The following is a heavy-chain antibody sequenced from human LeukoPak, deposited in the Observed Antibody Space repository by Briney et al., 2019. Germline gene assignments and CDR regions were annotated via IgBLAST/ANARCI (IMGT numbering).Heavy chain of an antibody. CDR1: GFTFSSYA. CDR2: ISGSGGST. D-gene: IGHD5-12*01. V-gene: IGHV3-23*01. J-gene: IGHJ4*02. CDR3: ARGDGYAQRD. Sequence: GGSLRLSCAASGFTFSSYAMSWVRQAPGKGLEWVSTISGSGGSTYYADSLQGRFTISRDNSKNTLYLQMNSLRAEDTAVYYCARGDGYAQRDWGQGTLVTVPS.